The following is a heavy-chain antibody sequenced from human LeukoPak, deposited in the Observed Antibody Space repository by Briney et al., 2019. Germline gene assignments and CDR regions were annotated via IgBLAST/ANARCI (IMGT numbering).Heavy chain of an antibody. CDR3: ARDQRATASTASYFDY. J-gene: IGHJ4*02. V-gene: IGHV3-21*01. CDR2: VSSSSSYI. CDR1: GFSVSTNY. D-gene: IGHD2-21*02. Sequence: PGGSLRLSCAASGFSVSTNYMNWVRQAPGKGLEWVSSVSSSSSYIYYADSVKGRFTISRDNAKDSLSLQMNSLRAEDTAVYYCARDQRATASTASYFDYWGEGTLVTVSS.